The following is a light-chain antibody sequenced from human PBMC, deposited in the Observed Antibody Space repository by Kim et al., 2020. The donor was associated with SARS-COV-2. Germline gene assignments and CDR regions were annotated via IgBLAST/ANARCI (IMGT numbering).Light chain of an antibody. V-gene: IGKV1-33*01. CDR1: QDIRNY. Sequence: DIQMTQSPSSLSASVGDRVTITCQASQDIRNYLNWFQQKPGKAPKLLIYDASNLETGVPSRFSGSGSGTDFTFTISSLQPEDIATYYCQQYNTIPVTFGQRTRLGSK. CDR2: DAS. CDR3: QQYNTIPVT. J-gene: IGKJ5*01.